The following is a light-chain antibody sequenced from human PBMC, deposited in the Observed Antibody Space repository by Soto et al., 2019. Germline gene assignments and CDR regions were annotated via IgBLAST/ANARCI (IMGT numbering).Light chain of an antibody. J-gene: IGLJ2*01. V-gene: IGLV1-44*01. CDR3: AAWDDSLNGPV. CDR2: SND. Sequence: QSVLTQPPSASGTPGQRVTISCPGRSSNIGSNTVNWYRQLPGTAPKLLIYSNDQRPSGVPDRFSGSKSGTSASLAISGLQSEDEAYYYCAAWDDSLNGPVFGGGTKLTVL. CDR1: SSNIGSNT.